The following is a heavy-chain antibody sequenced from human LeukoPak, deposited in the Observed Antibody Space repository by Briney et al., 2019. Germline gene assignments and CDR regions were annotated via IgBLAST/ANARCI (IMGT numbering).Heavy chain of an antibody. V-gene: IGHV4-31*03. CDR3: AREEPAAAYGMDV. J-gene: IGHJ6*02. Sequence: SETLSLTCTVSGGSISSGGYYWSWIRQHPGQGLEWIGYIYYSGSTYYNPSLKSRVTISVDTSKNQFSLKLSSVTAADTAVYYCAREEPAAAYGMDVWGQGTTVTVSS. D-gene: IGHD2-2*01. CDR2: IYYSGST. CDR1: GGSISSGGYY.